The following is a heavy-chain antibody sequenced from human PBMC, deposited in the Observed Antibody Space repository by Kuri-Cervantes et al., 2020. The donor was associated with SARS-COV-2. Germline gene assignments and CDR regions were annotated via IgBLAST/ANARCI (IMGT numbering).Heavy chain of an antibody. J-gene: IGHJ4*02. V-gene: IGHV3-30-3*01. CDR2: ISYDGSNK. Sequence: GGSLRLSCAASGFTVSSYAMHWVRQAPGKGLEWVAVISYDGSNKYYADSVKGRFTISRDNSKNTLYLQMNSLRAEDTAVYYCARDHDITMVLGVYFDYWGQGTLVTVSS. D-gene: IGHD3-10*01. CDR1: GFTVSSYA. CDR3: ARDHDITMVLGVYFDY.